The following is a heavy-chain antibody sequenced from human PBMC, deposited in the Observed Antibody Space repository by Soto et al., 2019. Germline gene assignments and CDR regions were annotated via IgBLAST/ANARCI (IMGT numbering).Heavy chain of an antibody. J-gene: IGHJ4*02. V-gene: IGHV3-23*01. D-gene: IGHD6-13*01. Sequence: GGSLRLSCAASGFTFSSYAMSWVRQAPGKGLEWVSAISGSGGSTYYADSVKGRFTISRDNSKNTLYLQMNSLRAEDTAVYYCAKVGAAAGRPENDYWGQGTLVTVSS. CDR2: ISGSGGST. CDR3: AKVGAAAGRPENDY. CDR1: GFTFSSYA.